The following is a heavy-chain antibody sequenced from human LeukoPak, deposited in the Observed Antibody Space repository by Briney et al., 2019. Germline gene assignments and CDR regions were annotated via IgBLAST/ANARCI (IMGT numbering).Heavy chain of an antibody. J-gene: IGHJ4*02. V-gene: IGHV3-21*01. CDR3: AVPSTYDSSGYYRLYYFDY. Sequence: GGSLRPSCAASGFTFSSYSMNWVRQAPGKGLEWVSSISSSSSYIYYADSVKGRFTTSRDNAKNSLYLQMNSLRAEDTAVYYCAVPSTYDSSGYYRLYYFDYWGQGTLVTVSS. CDR2: ISSSSSYI. D-gene: IGHD3-22*01. CDR1: GFTFSSYS.